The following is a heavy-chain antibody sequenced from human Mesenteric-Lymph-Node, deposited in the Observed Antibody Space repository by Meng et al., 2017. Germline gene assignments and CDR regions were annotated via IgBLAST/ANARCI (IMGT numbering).Heavy chain of an antibody. J-gene: IGHJ4*02. CDR3: ARGMGSESYYNVYYFDY. D-gene: IGHD3-10*01. V-gene: IGHV3-11*04. CDR1: GFTFSDYY. CDR2: ISASGNSI. Sequence: GESLKISCAVSGFTFSDYYMSWIRQAPGKGLEWLSYISASGNSIYYADSVKDRFTISRNNAKNSLDLQMNSLRVDDPAVYYCARGMGSESYYNVYYFDYWGQGTLVTVSS.